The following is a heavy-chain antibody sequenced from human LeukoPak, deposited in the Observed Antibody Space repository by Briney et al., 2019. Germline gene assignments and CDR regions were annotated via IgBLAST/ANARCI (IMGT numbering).Heavy chain of an antibody. V-gene: IGHV3-9*01. CDR3: AKDRIPRYSSSSAVDY. D-gene: IGHD6-6*01. CDR1: GFTFDDYA. J-gene: IGHJ4*02. Sequence: PGGSLRLSCAASGFTFDDYAMHWVRQAPGKGLEWVSGISWNSGSIGYADSVKGRFTISRDNAKNSLYLQMHSLRAEDTALYYCAKDRIPRYSSSSAVDYWGQGTLVTVSS. CDR2: ISWNSGSI.